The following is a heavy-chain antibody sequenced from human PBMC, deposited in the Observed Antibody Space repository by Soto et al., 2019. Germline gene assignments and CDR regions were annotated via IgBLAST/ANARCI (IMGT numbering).Heavy chain of an antibody. CDR1: GYTLKGYY. V-gene: IGHV1-2*02. D-gene: IGHD3-3*01. CDR3: ARGTPYYDFWSGYAFDH. CDR2: VNPDSGTT. Sequence: GASVKVSCKASGYTLKGYYMHWVRQAPGQGLEWMGWVNPDSGTTNYTQKFQDRVTMTWDTSITTAYVELTSLTSDDTAVYYCARGTPYYDFWSGYAFDHWGQGTQVTVSS. J-gene: IGHJ4*02.